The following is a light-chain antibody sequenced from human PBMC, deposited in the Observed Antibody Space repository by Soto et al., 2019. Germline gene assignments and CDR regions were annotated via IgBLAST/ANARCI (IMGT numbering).Light chain of an antibody. J-gene: IGKJ1*01. CDR3: QQYKKWPWT. V-gene: IGKV3-15*01. CDR2: DIS. CDR1: QSVSSN. Sequence: ETVMTQSPATLSVSPGESATLSCRASQSVSSNLAWYQQKPGQPPRLLIYDISTRATGIPARFSGSGSGTEFTLTITSLQSEDFAVYYCQQYKKWPWTFGQGTKVDIK.